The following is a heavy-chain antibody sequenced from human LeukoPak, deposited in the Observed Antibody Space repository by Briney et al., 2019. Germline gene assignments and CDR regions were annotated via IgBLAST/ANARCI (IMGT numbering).Heavy chain of an antibody. D-gene: IGHD3-10*01. CDR1: GFTFSSYG. J-gene: IGHJ6*02. Sequence: PGRSLRLSCAASGFTFSSYGIHWVRQAPGKGLEWVAVFSYDGSNKYYADSVKGRFTISRDNSQNTVYLQMNSLRAEDTAVYYCARDIYEITMLRGADTYHYYVMDVWGQGTTVTVSS. V-gene: IGHV3-30*03. CDR3: ARDIYEITMLRGADTYHYYVMDV. CDR2: FSYDGSNK.